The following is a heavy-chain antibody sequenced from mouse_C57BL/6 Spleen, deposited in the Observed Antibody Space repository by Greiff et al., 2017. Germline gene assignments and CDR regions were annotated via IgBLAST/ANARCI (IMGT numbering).Heavy chain of an antibody. D-gene: IGHD2-1*01. Sequence: QVQLQQSGAELIKPGASVKLSCKATGYTFTGYWIEWVKQRPGHGLEWIGEIYPGSGSTNYNEKFKGKATLTADKSSSTAYMQLSSLTSEDSAIYDCARGQLIDCGNYDDYVDYWGQGTTLTVSS. CDR3: ARGQLIDCGNYDDYVDY. CDR1: GYTFTGYW. CDR2: IYPGSGST. J-gene: IGHJ2*01. V-gene: IGHV1-9*01.